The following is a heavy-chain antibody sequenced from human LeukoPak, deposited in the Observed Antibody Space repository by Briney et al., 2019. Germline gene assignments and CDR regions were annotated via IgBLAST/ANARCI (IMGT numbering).Heavy chain of an antibody. CDR2: IFPGDSDT. CDR3: ATYFAGAETFDI. Sequence: GESLKISCKASGNSITTYWIGWVRQKPGKGLEWMGLIFPGDSDTKYSPSFQGQVTISADKSISTAYLQWSSLKASNTAMYYCATYFAGAETFDIWGQGTMVTVSS. V-gene: IGHV5-51*01. CDR1: GNSITTYW. J-gene: IGHJ3*02. D-gene: IGHD3-16*01.